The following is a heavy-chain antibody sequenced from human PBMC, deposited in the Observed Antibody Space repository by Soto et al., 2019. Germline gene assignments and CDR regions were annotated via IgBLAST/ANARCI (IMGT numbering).Heavy chain of an antibody. CDR3: ARPGYRNYGQTVYYYYGMAV. J-gene: IGHJ6*02. CDR2: ISAYNGNT. CDR1: GYTFTSYG. V-gene: IGHV1-18*01. Sequence: QVKLVQSGAEVKKPGASVKVSCKASGYTFTSYGISWVRQAPGQGLEWMGWISAYNGNTNYAQKLQGRVTMTIDTSTGTAYMELRSLRSDDTAVYYCARPGYRNYGQTVYYYYGMAVGGHGTTVTVSS. D-gene: IGHD4-4*01.